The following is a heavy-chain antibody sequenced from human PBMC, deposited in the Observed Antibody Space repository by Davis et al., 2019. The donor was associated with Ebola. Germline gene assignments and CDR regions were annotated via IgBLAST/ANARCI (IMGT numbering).Heavy chain of an antibody. CDR3: ARALHDEVLDY. CDR2: TSHNERER. CDR1: GFTFRNHA. V-gene: IGHV3-30*04. J-gene: IGHJ4*02. Sequence: GESLKISCTASGFTFRNHAMHWVRQAPGKGLEWVAVTSHNERERFYGESVQGRFTISRDNSENVLYLQMDSLRPDDTAIYFCARALHDEVLDYWGQGTPVTVSS. D-gene: IGHD1-1*01.